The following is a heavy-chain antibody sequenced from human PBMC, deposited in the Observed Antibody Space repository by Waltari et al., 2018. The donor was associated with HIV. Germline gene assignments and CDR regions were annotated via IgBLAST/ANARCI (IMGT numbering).Heavy chain of an antibody. CDR1: GYSIRSRYY. CDR3: ARRSGEYWYFDL. V-gene: IGHV4-38-2*02. J-gene: IGHJ2*01. CDR2: MYHSGST. D-gene: IGHD7-27*01. Sequence: QVQLPESCPGLVKPSETLSLPCTVSGYSIRSRYYWGWIRQPPGKGLEWSGSMYHSGSTYYNPSLKSRGTMSVDTSKNQFSLKLSSVTAADTAVYYCARRSGEYWYFDLWGRGTLVTVSS.